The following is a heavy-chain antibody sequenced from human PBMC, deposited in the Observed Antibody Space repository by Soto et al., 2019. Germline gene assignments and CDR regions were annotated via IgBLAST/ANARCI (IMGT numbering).Heavy chain of an antibody. CDR3: ARGGELTPTGHVPIAF. CDR1: GASITSGSYS. Sequence: TLSLTCTVSGASITSGSYSWSWIRQAPGKGLEWIGNIHVTGYTAFSPSLKRRVTMSVDTSKNQFSLNVNSVTAADTAVYFCARGGELTPTGHVPIAFWGQGTLVTVSS. CDR2: IHVTGYT. V-gene: IGHV4-30-2*01. J-gene: IGHJ4*02. D-gene: IGHD3-16*01.